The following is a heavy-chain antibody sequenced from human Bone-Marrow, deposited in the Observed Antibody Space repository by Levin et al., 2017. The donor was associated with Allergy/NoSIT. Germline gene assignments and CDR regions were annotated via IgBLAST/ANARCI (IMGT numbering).Heavy chain of an antibody. CDR3: ARSRGYSYGSDAFDI. J-gene: IGHJ3*02. CDR1: GASIDSGDFY. CDR2: SYFTGST. V-gene: IGHV4-30-4*01. D-gene: IGHD5-18*01. Sequence: SETLSLTCTVSGASIDSGDFYWSWIRQPPGQGPEWVGYSYFTGSTSYNPSLKSRVSISVDTSENQFSLKLSAVTAADTAVYYCARSRGYSYGSDAFDIWGQGTMVTVSS.